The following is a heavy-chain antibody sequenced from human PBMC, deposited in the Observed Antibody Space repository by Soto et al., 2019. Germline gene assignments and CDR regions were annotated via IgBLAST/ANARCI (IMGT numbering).Heavy chain of an antibody. CDR3: ARGIAAAGTLLGFDP. D-gene: IGHD6-13*01. Sequence: KTPGESLKISCKGSGYTFTTYWIAWVRQMPGKGLEWMGIVYPGDSDTRYSPSFQGQVNISADKSFSTAYLQWSSLKASDTAMYYCARGIAAAGTLLGFDPWGQGTLVTVSS. CDR2: VYPGDSDT. V-gene: IGHV5-51*01. CDR1: GYTFTTYW. J-gene: IGHJ5*02.